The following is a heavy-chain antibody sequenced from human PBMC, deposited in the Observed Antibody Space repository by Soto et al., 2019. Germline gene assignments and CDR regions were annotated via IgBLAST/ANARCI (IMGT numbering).Heavy chain of an antibody. D-gene: IGHD4-17*01. CDR1: GGSISTNY. Sequence: SETLSLTCTVSGGSISTNYGSWIRQPPGKGLEWIGYISSSGYTNYNASLKSRITISIDTSKNQFSLKLTSVTAADTAVYYCASLHGDRFDPWGQGTLVTVSS. J-gene: IGHJ5*02. CDR2: ISSSGYT. V-gene: IGHV4-4*08. CDR3: ASLHGDRFDP.